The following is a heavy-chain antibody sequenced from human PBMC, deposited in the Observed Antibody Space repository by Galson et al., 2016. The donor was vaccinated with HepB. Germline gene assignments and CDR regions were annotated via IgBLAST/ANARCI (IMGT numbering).Heavy chain of an antibody. D-gene: IGHD4-11*01. CDR2: MFYTGTT. Sequence: ETLSLTCTVSGGSIRSSDSYWSWIRQPPGKGLECIGSMFYTGTTYFNPSLKGRVTISVDTSKNQFSLKLRSVTAADTAVYFCARLTLNEHSNNWFDPWGQGTLVTVSS. J-gene: IGHJ5*02. V-gene: IGHV4-39*07. CDR3: ARLTLNEHSNNWFDP. CDR1: GGSIRSSDSY.